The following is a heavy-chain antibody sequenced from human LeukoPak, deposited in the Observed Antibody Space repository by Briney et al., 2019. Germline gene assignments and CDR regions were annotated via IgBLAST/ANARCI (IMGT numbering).Heavy chain of an antibody. V-gene: IGHV3-21*01. CDR1: GFTFNSYN. CDR3: AKDFVFWSGYISYYYYGMDV. Sequence: GGSLRLSCAASGFTFNSYNMNWVRQAPGKGLEWVSSISSSSTYIYYADSVKGRFTISRDNSKNTLYLQMNSLRAEDTAVYYCAKDFVFWSGYISYYYYGMDVWGQGTTVTVSS. D-gene: IGHD3-3*01. CDR2: ISSSSTYI. J-gene: IGHJ6*02.